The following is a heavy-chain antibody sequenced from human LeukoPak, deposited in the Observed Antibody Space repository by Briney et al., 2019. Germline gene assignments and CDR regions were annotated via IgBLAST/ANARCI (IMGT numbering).Heavy chain of an antibody. D-gene: IGHD5-12*01. V-gene: IGHV3-49*04. J-gene: IGHJ5*02. CDR2: IRSKAYGGTT. CDR1: GFTFGEYA. Sequence: GGSLRLSCTASGFTFGEYAMSWVRQAPGKGLEWVGFIRSKAYGGTTEYAASVKGRFTISRDDSKSIAYLQMNSLKTEDTAVYYCTRSGYSGYDRPRAWGQGTLVTVSS. CDR3: TRSGYSGYDRPRA.